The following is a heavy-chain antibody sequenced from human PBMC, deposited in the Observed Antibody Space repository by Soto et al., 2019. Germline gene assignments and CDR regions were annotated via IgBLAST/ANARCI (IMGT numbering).Heavy chain of an antibody. CDR2: IIPIFGTT. D-gene: IGHD5-12*01. CDR1: RDIFSGYS. CDR3: ARDLGSGYDPGDY. J-gene: IGHJ4*02. Sequence: QVQLVQSGAEVKKPGSSVKVSCKTYRDIFSGYSMRWVRQAPGQGLEWMGGIIPIFGTTNYAQRFHGRVTITADKSTSTVYMELYSLKSEDTAVYYCARDLGSGYDPGDYWGQGTLVTVSP. V-gene: IGHV1-69*14.